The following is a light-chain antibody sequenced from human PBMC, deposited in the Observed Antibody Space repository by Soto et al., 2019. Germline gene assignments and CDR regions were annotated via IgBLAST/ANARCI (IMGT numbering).Light chain of an antibody. CDR1: SSDVGSYNL. V-gene: IGLV2-14*02. Sequence: QSALAQPASVSGSPGQSITISCTATSSDVGSYNLVSWYQQHPGKAPKLMIYEATKRPSGVSNRFSGSTSGTSASLAISGLRSEDEADYYCAAWDDSLSGHYVFGTGTKVTVL. CDR2: EAT. J-gene: IGLJ1*01. CDR3: AAWDDSLSGHYV.